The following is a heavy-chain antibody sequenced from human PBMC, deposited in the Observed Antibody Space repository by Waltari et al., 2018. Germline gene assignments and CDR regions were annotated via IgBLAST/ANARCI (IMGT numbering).Heavy chain of an antibody. CDR3: ATWRWGQSEFDY. D-gene: IGHD7-27*01. CDR2: IKEDGSDK. CDR1: GFTFSSYW. J-gene: IGHJ4*02. Sequence: EEQLVESGGGLVQPGDSLRLSCAASGFTFSSYWMNWVRQAPGRGLEWVATIKEDGSDKHYVDSVRGRVTISRDNANDSLYLQMNSLRAEDTAVYYCATWRWGQSEFDYWGQGTLVTVSS. V-gene: IGHV3-7*01.